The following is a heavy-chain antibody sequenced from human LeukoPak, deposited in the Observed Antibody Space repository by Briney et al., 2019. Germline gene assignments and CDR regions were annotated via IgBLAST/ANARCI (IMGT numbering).Heavy chain of an antibody. CDR3: ARQRGRLRFPFDY. CDR1: GGSINSSGYF. V-gene: IGHV4-39*01. CDR2: IYYTGSA. J-gene: IGHJ4*02. Sequence: KPSETLSLTCTVSGGSINSSGYFWGWIRQPPGKGLEWIASIYYTGSAYYNPSLKSRVTISVDTSKSQFSLKLSSVTAADTAVYYCARQRGRLRFPFDYWGQGTLVTVSS. D-gene: IGHD3-3*01.